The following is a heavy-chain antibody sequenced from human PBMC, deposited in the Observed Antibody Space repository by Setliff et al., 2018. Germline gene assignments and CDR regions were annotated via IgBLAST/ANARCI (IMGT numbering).Heavy chain of an antibody. D-gene: IGHD3-22*01. CDR1: GDSMNSGVYY. CDR3: ARDRNYYYDISGSISHHYYMDV. V-gene: IGHV4-39*07. J-gene: IGHJ6*03. Sequence: SETLSLTCKVSGDSMNSGVYYWAWIRQPPGKGLEWIGRIYSGGTTYYNSSLKSRVTISVDTSKSQFSLRLNSVTAADTAVYYCARDRNYYYDISGSISHHYYMDVWGKGTTVTVSS. CDR2: IYSGGTT.